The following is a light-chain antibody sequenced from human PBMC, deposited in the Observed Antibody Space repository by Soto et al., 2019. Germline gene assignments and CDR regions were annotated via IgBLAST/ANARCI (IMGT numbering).Light chain of an antibody. CDR3: HRRGAT. Sequence: EIVLTQSPGTLSLSPGERATLSCRASQSVSSSDFAWYQQKPGQPPRLLIYGGSSRATGIPDRFSGSGSGTDFTLTISGQEPEDSAAYYCHRRGATFGQGTKVEIK. V-gene: IGKV3-20*01. CDR2: GGS. CDR1: QSVSSSD. J-gene: IGKJ1*01.